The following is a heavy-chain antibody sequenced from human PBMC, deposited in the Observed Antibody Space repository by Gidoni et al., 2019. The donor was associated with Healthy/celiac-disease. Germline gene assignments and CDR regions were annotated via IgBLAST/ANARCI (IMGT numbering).Heavy chain of an antibody. CDR3: ARDCGGDCPGGRAFDI. D-gene: IGHD2-21*01. J-gene: IGHJ3*02. Sequence: QVRLAEPGGGVVQPGRSLRLSCAVHGFAFSSYAMHWVRMAPGKGLEWVAVISYDGSNKYYADSVKGRFTISRDNSKNTLYLQMNSLRAEDTAVYYCARDCGGDCPGGRAFDIWGQGTMVTVSS. V-gene: IGHV3-30-3*01. CDR1: GFAFSSYA. CDR2: ISYDGSNK.